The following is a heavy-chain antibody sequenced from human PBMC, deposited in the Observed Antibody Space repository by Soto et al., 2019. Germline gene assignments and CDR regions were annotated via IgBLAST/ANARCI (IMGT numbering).Heavy chain of an antibody. J-gene: IGHJ6*02. V-gene: IGHV3-30*03. CDR2: ISYDGSNK. D-gene: IGHD2-21*01. Sequence: GSRRLSYAASGFSFSRYSIHWVRQAPGKGLEWVAVISYDGSNKYYADSVKGGFTISRDNSKNTLHLQMHSLRGEDAAVYYCAFGDNSFYYYYVMAFWGQGTPVPVSS. CDR1: GFSFSRYS. CDR3: AFGDNSFYYYYVMAF.